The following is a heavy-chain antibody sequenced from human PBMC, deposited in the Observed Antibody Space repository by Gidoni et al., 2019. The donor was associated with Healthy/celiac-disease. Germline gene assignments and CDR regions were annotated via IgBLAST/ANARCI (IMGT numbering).Heavy chain of an antibody. V-gene: IGHV1-46*03. CDR1: GYTFTSYY. CDR3: ASGLAVAGKGFDY. Sequence: QVQLVQSGAEVKKPWASVKVSCQASGYTFTSYYMHWVRQAPGQGLEWMGIINPSGGSTSYAQKFKGRVTMTRDTSTSTVYMELSSLRSEDTAVYYCASGLAVAGKGFDYWGQGTLVTVSS. D-gene: IGHD6-19*01. CDR2: INPSGGST. J-gene: IGHJ4*02.